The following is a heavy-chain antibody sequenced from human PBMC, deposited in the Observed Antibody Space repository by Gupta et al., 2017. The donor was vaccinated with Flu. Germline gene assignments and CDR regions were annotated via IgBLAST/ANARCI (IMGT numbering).Heavy chain of an antibody. D-gene: IGHD3-16*02. CDR3: AKDYFDGIMITVGGGIVMGPGDY. CDR1: GFTFSSYA. J-gene: IGHJ4*02. CDR2: ISGSGGST. V-gene: IGHV3-23*01. Sequence: EVQLLESGGGLVQPGGSLRLSCAASGFTFSSYAMSWVRQAPGKGLEWVSAISGSGGSTYYEDSVKGRFTISRDNSKNTWYLQMNSRRAEDTAVYYCAKDYFDGIMITVGGGIVMGPGDYWGQGTLVTVSS.